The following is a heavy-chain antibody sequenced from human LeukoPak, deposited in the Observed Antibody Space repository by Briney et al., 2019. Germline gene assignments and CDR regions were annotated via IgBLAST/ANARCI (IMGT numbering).Heavy chain of an antibody. Sequence: GGSLRLSCAASGFTFSSYWMNWARQAPGEGLEWVASINHNGNVNYYVDSVMGRFTISRDNAKNSLYLQMSNLRAEDTAIYYCVRDWNTPKYWGRGTLVIVSS. V-gene: IGHV3-7*03. CDR3: VRDWNTPKY. J-gene: IGHJ4*02. CDR1: GFTFSSYW. D-gene: IGHD1/OR15-1a*01. CDR2: INHNGNVN.